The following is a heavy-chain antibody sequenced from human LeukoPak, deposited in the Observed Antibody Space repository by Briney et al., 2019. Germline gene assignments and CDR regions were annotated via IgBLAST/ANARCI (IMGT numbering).Heavy chain of an antibody. CDR1: GFTFSSYS. CDR3: ARYSSGWSSRNYWYFDL. Sequence: PGGSLRLSCAASGFTFSSYSMNWVRQAPGKGLEWVSSISSGSSYIYYADSVKGRFTISRDNAKNSLYLQMNSLRAEDTAVYYCARYSSGWSSRNYWYFDLWGRGTLVTVSS. D-gene: IGHD6-19*01. J-gene: IGHJ2*01. V-gene: IGHV3-21*01. CDR2: ISSGSSYI.